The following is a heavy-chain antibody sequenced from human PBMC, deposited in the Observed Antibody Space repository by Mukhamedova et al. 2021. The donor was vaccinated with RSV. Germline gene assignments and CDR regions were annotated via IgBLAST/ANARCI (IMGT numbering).Heavy chain of an antibody. J-gene: IGHJ3*02. V-gene: IGHV1-58*01. Sequence: AQKFQERVTITRDMSTSTAYMEPSSLRSEDTAVYYCAADPGSNNAFDIWGQGTMVTVSS. D-gene: IGHD1-14*01. CDR3: AADPGSNNAFDI.